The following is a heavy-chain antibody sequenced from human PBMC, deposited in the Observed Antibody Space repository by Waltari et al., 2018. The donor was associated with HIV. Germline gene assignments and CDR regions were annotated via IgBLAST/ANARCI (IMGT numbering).Heavy chain of an antibody. Sequence: QVQLQESGPGLVKPSQTLSLPCTVSGGSISSGSYYWSWIRQPAGKGLEWIGRIYTSGSTNYNPSLKSRVTISVDTSKNQFSLKLSSVTAADTAVYYCARRGGYNYYFDYWGQGTLVTVSS. CDR2: IYTSGST. CDR1: GGSISSGSYY. V-gene: IGHV4-61*02. D-gene: IGHD5-12*01. J-gene: IGHJ4*02. CDR3: ARRGGYNYYFDY.